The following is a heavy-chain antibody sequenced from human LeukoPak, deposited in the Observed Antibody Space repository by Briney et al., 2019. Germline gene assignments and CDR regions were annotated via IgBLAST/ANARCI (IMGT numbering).Heavy chain of an antibody. J-gene: IGHJ6*02. CDR3: ARDGYSSPLYYYYYGMDV. V-gene: IGHV3-21*01. CDR2: ISSSSSYI. D-gene: IGHD6-19*01. CDR1: GFTFSSYS. Sequence: PGGSLRLSCAASGFTFSSYSMNWVRQAPGKGLEWVSSISSSSSYIYYADSVKGRFTISRDNAKNSLYLQMNSLRAEDTAVYYCARDGYSSPLYYYYYGMDVWGQGTTVTVSS.